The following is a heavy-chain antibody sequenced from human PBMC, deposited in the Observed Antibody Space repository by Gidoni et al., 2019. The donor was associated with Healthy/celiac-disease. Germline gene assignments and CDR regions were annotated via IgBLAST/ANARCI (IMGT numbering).Heavy chain of an antibody. CDR1: GFTFSSYA. CDR3: AKQEMSFYYYYGMDV. Sequence: EVQLLESGGGLVQPGGSLRLSCAASGFTFSSYAMSWVRPAPGKGLEWVSAISGSGGSTYYADSVKGRFTISRDNSKNTLYLQMNSLRAEDTAVYYCAKQEMSFYYYYGMDVWGQGTTVTVSS. D-gene: IGHD3-16*02. CDR2: ISGSGGST. V-gene: IGHV3-23*01. J-gene: IGHJ6*02.